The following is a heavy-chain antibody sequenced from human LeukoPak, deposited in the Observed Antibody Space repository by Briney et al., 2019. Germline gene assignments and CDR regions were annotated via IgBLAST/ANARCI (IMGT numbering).Heavy chain of an antibody. CDR2: MNPNSGNT. Sequence: ASVKVSCKASGYTFIRYDINWVRQATGQGLEWMGWMNPNSGNTGSAQKFQGRLTMTRNTSIDTAYMELSSLTSDDTAVYFCAREYRGYYDSSGYPDYWGQGTQVSVSS. D-gene: IGHD3-22*01. V-gene: IGHV1-8*01. CDR3: AREYRGYYDSSGYPDY. CDR1: GYTFIRYD. J-gene: IGHJ4*02.